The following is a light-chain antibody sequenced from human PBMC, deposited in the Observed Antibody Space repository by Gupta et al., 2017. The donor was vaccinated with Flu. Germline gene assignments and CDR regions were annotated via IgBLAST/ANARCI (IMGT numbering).Light chain of an antibody. CDR2: QDN. CDR3: QAWVSNTVI. CDR1: KLRDNF. V-gene: IGLV3-1*01. J-gene: IGLJ2*01. Sequence: SHDLAQPPSVSVSPGQTAGITCSGDKLRDNFASWYQHRPGQAPILVVYQDNKRPAGIPDRFSGASSGDTATLTISGTQAMDEADYYCQAWVSNTVIFGGGTKLTVL.